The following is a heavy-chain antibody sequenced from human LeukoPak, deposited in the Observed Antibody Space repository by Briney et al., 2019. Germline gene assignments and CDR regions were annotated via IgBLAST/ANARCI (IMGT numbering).Heavy chain of an antibody. J-gene: IGHJ4*02. CDR2: ISWNSGSI. D-gene: IGHD2-2*02. CDR3: AKGNGGYCSSTSCFTGGYYFDY. Sequence: PGGSLRLSCAASGFTFSSYAMSWVRQAPGKGLEWVSGISWNSGSIVYADSVKGRFTISRDNAKNSLYLQMNSLRAEDTALYYCAKGNGGYCSSTSCFTGGYYFDYWGQGTLVTVSS. V-gene: IGHV3-9*01. CDR1: GFTFSSYA.